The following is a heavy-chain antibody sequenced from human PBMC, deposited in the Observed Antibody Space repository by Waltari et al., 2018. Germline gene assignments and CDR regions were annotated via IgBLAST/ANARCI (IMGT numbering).Heavy chain of an antibody. V-gene: IGHV3-7*01. J-gene: IGHJ3*02. D-gene: IGHD1-26*01. CDR2: INEDERER. CDR1: GFTLRSYW. Sequence: EVQLVESGGGLVQPGGSLRLPCAASGFTLRSYWTTWVRQAPGKGLEWVANINEDERERSFVDSVKGRFTISRDNAKNTLYLQMNSLRVEDTAVYYCARGRSETYRGGVFDIWGQGTMVTVSS. CDR3: ARGRSETYRGGVFDI.